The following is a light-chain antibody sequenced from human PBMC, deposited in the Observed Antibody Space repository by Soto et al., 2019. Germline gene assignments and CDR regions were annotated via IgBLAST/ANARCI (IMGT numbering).Light chain of an antibody. Sequence: DIQMTQSPSSLSASVGDRVTITCQASQDISNYLNWYQQKPGKAPKLLIYDASNFETGVPSRFSGSGSGTDFTVTISSLQPEDIATYYCQQYDNLPRTFGQGTKLEIK. CDR2: DAS. CDR3: QQYDNLPRT. V-gene: IGKV1-33*01. J-gene: IGKJ2*01. CDR1: QDISNY.